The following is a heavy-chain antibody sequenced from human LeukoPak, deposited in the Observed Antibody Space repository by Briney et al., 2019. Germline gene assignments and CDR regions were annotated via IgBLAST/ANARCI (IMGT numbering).Heavy chain of an antibody. D-gene: IGHD3-3*01. Sequence: GGSLRLSCAASGFTFSSYSMNWVRQAPGKGLEWVSSISSSSSYIYYADSLKGRFTISRDNAKNSLYLQMHSLRAEDTAVYYCAITIFGVVQPIPYYWGQGTLVTVSS. V-gene: IGHV3-21*01. J-gene: IGHJ4*02. CDR3: AITIFGVVQPIPYY. CDR2: ISSSSSYI. CDR1: GFTFSSYS.